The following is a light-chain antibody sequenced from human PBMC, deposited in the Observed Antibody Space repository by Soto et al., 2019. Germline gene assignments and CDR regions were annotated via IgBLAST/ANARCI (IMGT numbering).Light chain of an antibody. CDR2: KAS. J-gene: IGKJ2*01. Sequence: DIQMTQSPSTPSASVGETVTVTCRASQNINTWLAWYQQKPGKAPKVLISKASSLEGGVPSRFSGSGSGTVFTLTISSLQPDDFATYYCQQYNSYLYTFGQGTKLEIK. CDR1: QNINTW. V-gene: IGKV1-5*03. CDR3: QQYNSYLYT.